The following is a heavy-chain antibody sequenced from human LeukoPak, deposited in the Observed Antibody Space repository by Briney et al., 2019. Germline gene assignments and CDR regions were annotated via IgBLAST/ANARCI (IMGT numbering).Heavy chain of an antibody. V-gene: IGHV3-30*02. CDR3: AKDGYLSRPKDSGRSYFDY. D-gene: IGHD1-26*01. CDR1: GFTSSSYG. J-gene: IGHJ4*02. Sequence: GGSLRLSCAASGFTSSSYGMHWVRRAPGKGLEWVAFIRYDGSNKYYADSVKGRFTISRDNSKNTLYLQMNSLGDEDTAVYYCAKDGYLSRPKDSGRSYFDYWGQGTLVTVSS. CDR2: IRYDGSNK.